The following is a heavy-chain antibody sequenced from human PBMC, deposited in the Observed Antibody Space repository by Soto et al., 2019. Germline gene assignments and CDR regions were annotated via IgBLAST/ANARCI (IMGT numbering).Heavy chain of an antibody. J-gene: IGHJ3*02. D-gene: IGHD3-22*01. CDR3: AKVALGGYYDSSGYRGAFDI. V-gene: IGHV3-53*01. Sequence: PGGSLRLSCAASGFTVNSKYMSWVRQAPGKGLEWVSVIYSSGSTYYADSVKDRFTISRDNSKNTLYLQMNSLRAEDTAVYYCAKVALGGYYDSSGYRGAFDIWGQGTMVTVS. CDR1: GFTVNSKY. CDR2: IYSSGST.